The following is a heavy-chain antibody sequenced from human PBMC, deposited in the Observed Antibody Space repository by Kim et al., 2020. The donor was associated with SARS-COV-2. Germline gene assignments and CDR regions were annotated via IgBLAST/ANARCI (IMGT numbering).Heavy chain of an antibody. D-gene: IGHD3-10*01. Sequence: YSADPGRGRFNISRDNSKNTLYLQMNSLRAEDTAVYYCARDLLWFGVMDVWGQGTTVTVSS. V-gene: IGHV3-33*01. J-gene: IGHJ6*02. CDR3: ARDLLWFGVMDV.